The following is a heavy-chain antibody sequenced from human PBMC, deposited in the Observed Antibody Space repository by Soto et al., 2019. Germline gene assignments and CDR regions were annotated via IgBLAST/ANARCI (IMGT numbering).Heavy chain of an antibody. Sequence: SETLSLTCTVPGGSISSYYWSWIRQPPGKGLEWIGYIYYSGSTNYNPSLKSRVTISVDTSKNQFSLKLSSVTAADTAVYYCARRPGGDYDSPHYYMDVLGKGTTVTVSS. CDR1: GGSISSYY. CDR3: ARRPGGDYDSPHYYMDV. V-gene: IGHV4-59*08. D-gene: IGHD3-16*01. J-gene: IGHJ6*03. CDR2: IYYSGST.